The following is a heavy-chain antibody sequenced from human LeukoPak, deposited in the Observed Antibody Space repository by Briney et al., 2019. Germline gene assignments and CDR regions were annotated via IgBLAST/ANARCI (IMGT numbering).Heavy chain of an antibody. Sequence: ASVKVSCKASGYTFTGYYMHWVRQAPGQGLEWMVWINPNSGGTNYAQKFQGRVTMTRDTSISTAYMELSRLRSDDTAVYYCARLRRELLLDFDYWGQGTLVTVSS. J-gene: IGHJ4*02. V-gene: IGHV1-2*02. CDR1: GYTFTGYY. D-gene: IGHD1-26*01. CDR3: ARLRRELLLDFDY. CDR2: INPNSGGT.